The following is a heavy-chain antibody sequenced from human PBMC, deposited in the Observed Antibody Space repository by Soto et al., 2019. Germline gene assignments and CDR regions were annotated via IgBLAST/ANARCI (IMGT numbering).Heavy chain of an antibody. CDR1: GFTFSSYW. Sequence: GSLRLSCAASGFTFSSYWMSWVRQAPGKGLEWVANIKQDGSEKYYVDSVKGRFTISRDNAKNSLYLQMNSLRAEDTAVYYCARDRGYYYDSSGYSAWGQGTLVTVSS. V-gene: IGHV3-7*05. J-gene: IGHJ5*02. CDR3: ARDRGYYYDSSGYSA. CDR2: IKQDGSEK. D-gene: IGHD3-22*01.